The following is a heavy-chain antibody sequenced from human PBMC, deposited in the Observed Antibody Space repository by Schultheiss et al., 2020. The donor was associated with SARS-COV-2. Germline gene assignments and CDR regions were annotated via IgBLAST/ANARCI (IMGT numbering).Heavy chain of an antibody. CDR3: ARGSRAPAYYYYMDV. J-gene: IGHJ6*03. D-gene: IGHD2-2*01. CDR1: GFTFSSYW. V-gene: IGHV3-7*01. CDR2: IKQDGSEK. Sequence: GGSLRLSCAASGFTFSSYWMSWVRQAPGKGLEWVANIKQDGSEKYYVDSVKGRFTISRDNAKNSLYLQMNSLRAEDTAVYYCARGSRAPAYYYYMDVWGKGTTVTVSS.